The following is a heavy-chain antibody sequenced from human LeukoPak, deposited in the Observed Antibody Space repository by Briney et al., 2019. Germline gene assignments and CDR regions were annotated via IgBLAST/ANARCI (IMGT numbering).Heavy chain of an antibody. D-gene: IGHD1-26*01. V-gene: IGHV3-11*01. Sequence: GGSLRLSCAASGFTFSDYYMSWIRQAPGKGLEWVSYISSSGSTIYYADSVKGRFTISRDNAKNSLYLQMNSLRAEDTAVYYCARDRYSGSYPLDYWGQGTLVTVSS. CDR1: GFTFSDYY. CDR3: ARDRYSGSYPLDY. J-gene: IGHJ4*02. CDR2: ISSSGSTI.